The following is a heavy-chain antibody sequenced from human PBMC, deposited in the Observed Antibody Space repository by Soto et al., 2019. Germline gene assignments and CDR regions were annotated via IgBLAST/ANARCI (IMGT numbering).Heavy chain of an antibody. J-gene: IGHJ4*02. D-gene: IGHD6-13*01. CDR2: INHSGST. CDR1: GGSFSGYY. V-gene: IGHV4-34*01. CDR3: ARGKGSSWSFDY. Sequence: QVQLQQWGAGLLKPSETLSLTCAVYGGSFSGYYWSWIRQPPGKGLEWIGEINHSGSTNYNPSLKSRVTISVDTSKNQFSPKLSSVTAADTAVYYCARGKGSSWSFDYWGQGTLVTVSS.